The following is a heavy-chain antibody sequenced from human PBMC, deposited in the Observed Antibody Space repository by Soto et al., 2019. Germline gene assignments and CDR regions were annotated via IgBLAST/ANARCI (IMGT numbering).Heavy chain of an antibody. CDR2: ISAYNGNT. CDR3: ARVITTVTTGRNFYYYMDV. D-gene: IGHD4-4*01. CDR1: GYTFTSYG. J-gene: IGHJ6*03. Sequence: ASVKVSCKASGYTFTSYGISWVRQAPGQGLEWMGWISAYNGNTNYAQKLQGRVTMTTDTSTSTAYMELRSLRSDDTAVFYCARVITTVTTGRNFYYYMDVWGKGTTVTVSS. V-gene: IGHV1-18*01.